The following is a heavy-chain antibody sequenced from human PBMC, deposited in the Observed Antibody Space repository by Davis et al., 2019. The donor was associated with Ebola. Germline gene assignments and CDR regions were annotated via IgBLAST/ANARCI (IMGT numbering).Heavy chain of an antibody. J-gene: IGHJ6*02. CDR1: GFTFSSYS. Sequence: GESLKISCAASGFTFSSYSMNWVRQAPGKGLEWVSSISSSSSYIYYADSVKGRFTISRDNAKNSLYLQMTSLRAEDTAVYYCARDGYFSSTNCYTHISYYYYGMDVWSQGTTVTVSS. D-gene: IGHD2-2*02. CDR2: ISSSSSYI. CDR3: ARDGYFSSTNCYTHISYYYYGMDV. V-gene: IGHV3-21*01.